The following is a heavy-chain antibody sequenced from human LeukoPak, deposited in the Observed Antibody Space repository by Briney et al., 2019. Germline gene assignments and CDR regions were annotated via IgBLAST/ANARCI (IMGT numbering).Heavy chain of an antibody. CDR1: GGTFSSYA. CDR2: IIPILGIA. V-gene: IGHV1-69*04. J-gene: IGHJ4*02. D-gene: IGHD5-12*01. CDR3: ARRYSGYDRGYYFDY. Sequence: SVKVSCKASGGTFSSYAISWVRQAPGQGLEWMGRIIPILGIANYAQKFQGRVTITADKSTSTAYMELSSLRSEDTAVYYCARRYSGYDRGYYFDYWGQGTLVTVSS.